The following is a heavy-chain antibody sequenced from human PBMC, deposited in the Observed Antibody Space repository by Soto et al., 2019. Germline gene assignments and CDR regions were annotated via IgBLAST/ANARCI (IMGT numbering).Heavy chain of an antibody. CDR3: ARGYYYDSSGYSHFDY. CDR1: GFTFSSYS. CDR2: ISSSSSYI. Sequence: GGSLRLSCAASGFTFSSYSMNWVRRAPGKGLEWVSSISSSSSYIYYADSVKGRFTISRDNAKNSLYLQMNSLRAEDAAVYYCARGYYYDSSGYSHFDYWGQGTLVTVSS. V-gene: IGHV3-21*01. J-gene: IGHJ4*02. D-gene: IGHD3-22*01.